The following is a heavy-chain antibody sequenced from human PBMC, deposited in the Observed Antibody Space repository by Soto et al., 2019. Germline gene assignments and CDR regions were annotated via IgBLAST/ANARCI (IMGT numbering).Heavy chain of an antibody. CDR1: GGTFSSYT. CDR3: ARDKVVPAAAGYYYYMDV. CDR2: IIPILGIA. D-gene: IGHD2-2*01. J-gene: IGHJ6*03. V-gene: IGHV1-69*04. Sequence: ASVKVSCKASGGTFSSYTISWVRQAPGQGLEWMGRIIPILGIANYAQKFQGRVTITADKSTSTAYMELSSLRSEDTAVYYCARDKVVPAAAGYYYYMDVWGKGTTVTVSS.